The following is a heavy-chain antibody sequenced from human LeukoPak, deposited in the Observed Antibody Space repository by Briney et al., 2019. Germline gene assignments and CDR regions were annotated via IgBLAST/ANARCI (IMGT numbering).Heavy chain of an antibody. CDR3: AKGTDYDFWSGYLD. CDR1: GFTFDDYA. D-gene: IGHD3-3*01. J-gene: IGHJ4*02. CDR2: MSWSGGSI. Sequence: PGGSLRLSCEASGFTFDDYAMHWVRQAPGKGLEWVSGMSWSGGSIGYADSVKGRFSISRDNAKNSLYLQMNSLRAEDMALYYCAKGTDYDFWSGYLDWGQGTVVTVSS. V-gene: IGHV3-9*03.